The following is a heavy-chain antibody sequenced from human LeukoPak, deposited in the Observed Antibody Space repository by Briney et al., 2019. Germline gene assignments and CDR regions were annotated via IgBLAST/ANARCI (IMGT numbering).Heavy chain of an antibody. CDR1: GGSLSGYH. CDR2: INHSGST. D-gene: IGHD2-2*01. V-gene: IGHV4-34*01. CDR3: AIHIVVVPAAKKKNWFDP. J-gene: IGHJ5*02. Sequence: LETLSLTCAVYGGSLSGYHWSWIRQPPGKGLEWIGEINHSGSTSYNPSLKSRVTISVDTSKNQFSLKLSSVTAADTAVYYCAIHIVVVPAAKKKNWFDPWGQGTLVTVSS.